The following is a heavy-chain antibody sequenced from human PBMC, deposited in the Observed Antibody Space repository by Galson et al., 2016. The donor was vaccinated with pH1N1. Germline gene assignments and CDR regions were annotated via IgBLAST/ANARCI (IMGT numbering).Heavy chain of an antibody. D-gene: IGHD3-16*01. J-gene: IGHJ6*02. CDR3: AKEIQRGSYGMDV. Sequence: SLRLSCAASGFSFHDYTMHWVRQSPGKGLEWVSLVNWDGTSTYYADYVRGRFTVSRENSKNSLYLQMNSLRSEDTSSYYFAKEIQRGSYGMDVWGRGTTVTVSS. V-gene: IGHV3-43*01. CDR2: VNWDGTST. CDR1: GFSFHDYT.